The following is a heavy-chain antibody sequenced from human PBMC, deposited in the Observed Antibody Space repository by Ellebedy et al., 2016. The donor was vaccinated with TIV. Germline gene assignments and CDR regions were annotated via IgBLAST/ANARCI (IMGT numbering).Heavy chain of an antibody. Sequence: GGSLRLSCPASGFTFDDYAMHWVRQAPGKGLEWVSGISWNSGTLDYADSVNGRFTISRDNAKNSLYLQMNRLRPEDTALYYCAKGSTTALVTCVDYWGQGTLVTVSS. CDR1: GFTFDDYA. J-gene: IGHJ4*02. CDR3: AKGSTTALVTCVDY. V-gene: IGHV3-9*01. CDR2: ISWNSGTL. D-gene: IGHD5-18*01.